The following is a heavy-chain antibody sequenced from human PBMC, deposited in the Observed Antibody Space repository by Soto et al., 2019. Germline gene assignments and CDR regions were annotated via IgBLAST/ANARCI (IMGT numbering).Heavy chain of an antibody. J-gene: IGHJ4*02. V-gene: IGHV1-8*01. D-gene: IGHD6-19*01. Sequence: VKVSCKASGYTFTSYDINWVRQATGQGLEWMGWMNPNSGNTSYAQKFQGRVTMTKDTSTNTAYMELSSLRSEDTAVYYCATDLTVAGTEWGQGTLVTVSS. CDR3: ATDLTVAGTE. CDR2: MNPNSGNT. CDR1: GYTFTSYD.